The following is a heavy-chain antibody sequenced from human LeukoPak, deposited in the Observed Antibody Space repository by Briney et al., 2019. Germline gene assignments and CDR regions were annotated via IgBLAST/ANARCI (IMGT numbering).Heavy chain of an antibody. CDR2: ITSSSSYI. CDR3: ASGRNVGITGTTGAFDI. D-gene: IGHD1-7*01. J-gene: IGHJ3*02. V-gene: IGHV3-21*01. Sequence: NAAGSLRLSCAASGFTFSSYSMNWVRQAPGKGLEGVSSITSSSSYIYYADSVKGRFTISRDNAKNSLCLQMNSLGDEDTAVYYCASGRNVGITGTTGAFDIWGQGTMVTVSS. CDR1: GFTFSSYS.